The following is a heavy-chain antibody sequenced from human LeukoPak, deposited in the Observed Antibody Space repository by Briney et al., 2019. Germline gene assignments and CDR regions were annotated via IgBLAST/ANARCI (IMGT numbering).Heavy chain of an antibody. Sequence: SETLSLTCAVYGGSFSGYYWSWIRQPPGKGLEWIGEINHSGSANYDPSLKSRVTISVDTSKNQFSLKLSSVTAADTAVYYCARGDLKSGSNWGQGTLVTVSS. CDR3: ARGDLKSGSN. D-gene: IGHD3-3*01. CDR2: INHSGSA. V-gene: IGHV4-34*01. CDR1: GGSFSGYY. J-gene: IGHJ4*02.